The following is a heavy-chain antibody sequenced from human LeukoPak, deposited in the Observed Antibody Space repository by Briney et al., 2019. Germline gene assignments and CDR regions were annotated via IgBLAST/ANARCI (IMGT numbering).Heavy chain of an antibody. J-gene: IGHJ4*02. Sequence: GGSLRLSCAASEFTFSSYTMHWVRQAPGRGLEWVTVISYDGSNEYYADSVKGRFTISRDNSKSTLYLQMNSLRAEDATMYYCARAPSGYYPYFDYWGQGTLVTVSS. CDR3: ARAPSGYYPYFDY. D-gene: IGHD3-3*01. CDR1: EFTFSSYT. CDR2: ISYDGSNE. V-gene: IGHV3-30*04.